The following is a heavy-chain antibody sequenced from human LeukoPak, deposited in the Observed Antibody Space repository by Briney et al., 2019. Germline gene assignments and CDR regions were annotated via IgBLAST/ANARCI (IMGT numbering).Heavy chain of an antibody. V-gene: IGHV1-69*05. D-gene: IGHD6-6*01. CDR3: ARVSSSYFNYYYYYMDV. CDR2: IIPIFGTA. CDR1: GYTFTGYY. J-gene: IGHJ6*03. Sequence: ASVKVSCKASGYTFTGYYMHWVRQAPGQGLEWMGGIIPIFGTANYAQKFQGRVTITTDESTSTAYMELSSLRSDDTAVYYCARVSSSYFNYYYYYMDVWGKGTTVTVSS.